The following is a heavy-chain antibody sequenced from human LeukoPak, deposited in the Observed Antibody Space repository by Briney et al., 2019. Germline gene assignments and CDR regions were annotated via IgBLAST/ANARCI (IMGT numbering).Heavy chain of an antibody. V-gene: IGHV1-18*01. Sequence: VASVKVSCKASGYTFSSYGFSWVRQAPGQGLEWMGWISGYKGNTNYAQNHQGRVTMTTDTSTTTAYMELRSLRSDDTAVYYCARDRYYDTSGNYFDSWGQGTLVTVSS. CDR3: ARDRYYDTSGNYFDS. D-gene: IGHD3-22*01. J-gene: IGHJ4*02. CDR2: ISGYKGNT. CDR1: GYTFSSYG.